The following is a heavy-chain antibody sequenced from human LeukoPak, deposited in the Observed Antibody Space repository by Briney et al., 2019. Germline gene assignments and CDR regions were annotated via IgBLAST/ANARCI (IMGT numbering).Heavy chain of an antibody. Sequence: GGSLRLSCAASGFTFSSYAMSWVRQAPGKGLEWVSAISGSGGSTYYADSVKGRFTISRDNSKNTLYLQMNSLRAEDTAVYYCAKGGRRRPPYGYYGMDVWGQGTTVTVSS. J-gene: IGHJ6*02. V-gene: IGHV3-23*01. CDR1: GFTFSSYA. CDR3: AKGGRRRPPYGYYGMDV. D-gene: IGHD3-10*01. CDR2: ISGSGGST.